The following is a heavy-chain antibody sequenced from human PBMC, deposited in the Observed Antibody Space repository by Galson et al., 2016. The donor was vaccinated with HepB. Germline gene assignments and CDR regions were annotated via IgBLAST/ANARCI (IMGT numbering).Heavy chain of an antibody. V-gene: IGHV2-5*02. CDR3: AHRSFGGSTVVTLGGAFAI. Sequence: PALVKPTQTLTLTCTVSGFSLSTSGVGVGWIRQPPGKALEWLALIYWDDDKRYSPSLKSRLTITKDTSKNQVVLTMTNMDPVDTATYYCAHRSFGGSTVVTLGGAFAIWGQGTMVTVSS. J-gene: IGHJ3*02. CDR2: IYWDDDK. CDR1: GFSLSTSGVG. D-gene: IGHD4-23*01.